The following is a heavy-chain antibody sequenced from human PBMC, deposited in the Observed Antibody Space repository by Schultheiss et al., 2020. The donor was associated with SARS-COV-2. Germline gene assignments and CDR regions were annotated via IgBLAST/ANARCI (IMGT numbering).Heavy chain of an antibody. J-gene: IGHJ4*02. CDR1: GFTFSSYA. CDR2: INHSGST. CDR3: ARETGGSLSPFDY. D-gene: IGHD1-26*01. Sequence: GSLRLSCAASGFTFSSYAMHWIRQPPGKGLEWIGEINHSGSTNYNPSLKSRVTISVDTSKNQFSLKLSSVTAADTAVYYCARETGGSLSPFDYWGQGTLVTVSS. V-gene: IGHV4-34*01.